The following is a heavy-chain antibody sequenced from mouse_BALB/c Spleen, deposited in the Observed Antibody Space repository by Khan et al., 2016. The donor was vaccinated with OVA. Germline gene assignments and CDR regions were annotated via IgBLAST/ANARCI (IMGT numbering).Heavy chain of an antibody. CDR1: GYSFTGYF. V-gene: IGHV1-37*01. D-gene: IGHD1-1*01. CDR2: INPYNGDT. J-gene: IGHJ3*01. CDR3: GIPYYYGSSSFAY. Sequence: EVQLQESGPELVKPGASVKISCKASGYSFTGYFMNWVKQSHGKSLEWIGRINPYNGDTFYNQKFKGKATLTVDKSSSTAHMELLSLTSEDSAVYYCGIPYYYGSSSFAYWGQGTLVTVSA.